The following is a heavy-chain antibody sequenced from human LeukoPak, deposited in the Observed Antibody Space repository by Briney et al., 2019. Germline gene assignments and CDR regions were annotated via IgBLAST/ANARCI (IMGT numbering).Heavy chain of an antibody. Sequence: PSETLSLTCTVSGGSISSSSYYWGWIRQPPGKGLEWIGSIYYSGSTYYNPSLKSRVTISVDTSKNQFSLKLSSVTAADTAVYYCHCVDLMDVWGKGTTVTVSS. D-gene: IGHD2-21*01. CDR3: HCVDLMDV. V-gene: IGHV4-39*07. CDR1: GGSISSSSYY. CDR2: IYYSGST. J-gene: IGHJ6*03.